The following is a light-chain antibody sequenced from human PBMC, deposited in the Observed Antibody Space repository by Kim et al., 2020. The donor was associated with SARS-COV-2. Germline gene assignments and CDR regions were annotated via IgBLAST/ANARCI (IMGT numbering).Light chain of an antibody. CDR1: QSVSSY. V-gene: IGKV3-20*01. CDR3: QQYGSTPVT. J-gene: IGKJ1*01. Sequence: LSPGERATLSCRASQSVSSYLAWYQQKPGQAPRLLIYGASSRATGIPDRFSGSGSGTDFTLTISRLEPEDFAVYYCQQYGSTPVTFGQGTKVDIK. CDR2: GAS.